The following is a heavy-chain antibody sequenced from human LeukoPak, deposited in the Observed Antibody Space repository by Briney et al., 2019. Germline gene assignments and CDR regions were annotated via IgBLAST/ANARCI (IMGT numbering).Heavy chain of an antibody. V-gene: IGHV3-33*01. Sequence: SCKASGGTFSSYGMHWVRQAPGKGLEWVALIWYDGSNKYYAESVKGRFTISRDNSKNTLYLQINSLRAEDTAVYYCARDDKQQLVDYWGQGTLVTVSS. CDR1: GGTFSSYG. CDR3: ARDDKQQLVDY. D-gene: IGHD6-13*01. J-gene: IGHJ4*02. CDR2: IWYDGSNK.